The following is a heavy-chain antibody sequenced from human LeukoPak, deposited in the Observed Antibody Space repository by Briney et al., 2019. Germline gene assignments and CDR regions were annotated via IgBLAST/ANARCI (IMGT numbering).Heavy chain of an antibody. Sequence: GRSLRLSCAASGFTFDDYAMHWVRQAPGKGLEWVSGISWNSGSIGYADSVKGRFTISRDNAKNSLYLQMNSLRAEDTALYYCAKEKKVLGYSSSWPYFDYWGQGTLVTVSS. CDR2: ISWNSGSI. J-gene: IGHJ4*02. CDR3: AKEKKVLGYSSSWPYFDY. V-gene: IGHV3-9*01. CDR1: GFTFDDYA. D-gene: IGHD6-13*01.